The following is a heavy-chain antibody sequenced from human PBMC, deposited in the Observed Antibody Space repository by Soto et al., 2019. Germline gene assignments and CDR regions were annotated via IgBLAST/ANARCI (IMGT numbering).Heavy chain of an antibody. CDR2: ISSSSSTI. J-gene: IGHJ3*02. V-gene: IGHV3-48*01. Sequence: GGSLRLSCAASGFTFSSYSMNWVRQAPGKGLEWVSYISSSSSTIYYADSVKGRFTISRDNAKNSLYLQMNSLRAEDTAVYYCAREGSTGGVDAFDIWGQGTMVTVSS. CDR1: GFTFSSYS. D-gene: IGHD4-17*01. CDR3: AREGSTGGVDAFDI.